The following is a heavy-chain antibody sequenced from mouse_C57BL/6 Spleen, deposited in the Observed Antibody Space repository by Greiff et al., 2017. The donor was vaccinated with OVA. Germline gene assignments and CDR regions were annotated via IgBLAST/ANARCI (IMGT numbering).Heavy chain of an antibody. CDR3: ARGYYYGSRAFFDY. D-gene: IGHD1-1*01. CDR1: GYTFTDYN. CDR2: INPNNGGT. Sequence: EVQLQQSGPELVKPGASVKMSCKASGYTFTDYNMHWVKQSHGKSLEWIGYINPNNGGTSYNQKFKGKATLTVNKSSSTAYMELRSLTSEDSAVYYCARGYYYGSRAFFDYWGKGTTLTVSS. V-gene: IGHV1-22*01. J-gene: IGHJ2*01.